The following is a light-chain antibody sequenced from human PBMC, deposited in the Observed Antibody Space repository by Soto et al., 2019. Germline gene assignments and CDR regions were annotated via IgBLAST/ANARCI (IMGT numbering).Light chain of an antibody. J-gene: IGKJ2*01. Sequence: DIQMTQSPSSLSASVGDRVTITCRASQSISSYLNWYQQKPGKAPKLLIYDASNLQTGVPSRFSGSGSGTDFTFTISSLQPEDSATYYCHQYDNVPQTFGQGTKLEIK. V-gene: IGKV1-33*01. CDR2: DAS. CDR3: HQYDNVPQT. CDR1: QSISSY.